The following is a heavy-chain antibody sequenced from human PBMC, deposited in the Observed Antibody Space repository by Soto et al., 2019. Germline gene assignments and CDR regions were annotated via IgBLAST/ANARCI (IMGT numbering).Heavy chain of an antibody. Sequence: QVHLVQSGLEVRKPGASVRLSCKASGYTFTSHGISWVRQAPGQGLEWVGWISPFNGRRDIGDSFQGRVSMSTETGSAYMEVRGLRFDDTAIYVCGRCIQPSVPSATYVWGQVTTVIVSS. D-gene: IGHD2-21*01. CDR3: GRCIQPSVPSATYV. J-gene: IGHJ6*02. CDR2: ISPFNGRR. CDR1: GYTFTSHG. V-gene: IGHV1-18*01.